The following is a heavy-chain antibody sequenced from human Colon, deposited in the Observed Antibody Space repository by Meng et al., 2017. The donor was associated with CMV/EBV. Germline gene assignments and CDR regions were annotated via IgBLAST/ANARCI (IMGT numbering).Heavy chain of an antibody. CDR3: ARGQYHLRDSSLIFYYFDY. CDR2: INPSGGTT. V-gene: IGHV1-46*01. Sequence: ASVKVSCKASGYIFTSYYIHWVRQAPGQGREWMGTINPSGGTTRYAQNFQGRRTVTSDTSTNSVYMELTSLRSEDTAIFYCARGQYHLRDSSLIFYYFDYWGQGTLVTVSS. J-gene: IGHJ4*02. D-gene: IGHD3/OR15-3a*01. CDR1: GYIFTSYY.